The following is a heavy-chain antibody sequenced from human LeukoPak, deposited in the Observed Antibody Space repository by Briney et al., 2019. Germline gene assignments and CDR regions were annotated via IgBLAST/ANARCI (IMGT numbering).Heavy chain of an antibody. Sequence: SETLSLTCTVSGGSISSSSYYWGWIRQPPGKGLEWIGYIYYSGSTNYNPSLKSRVTISVDTSKNQFSLKLSSVTAADTAVYYCARGVGYYDSSGYVFDYWGQGTLVTVSS. CDR2: IYYSGST. J-gene: IGHJ4*02. CDR3: ARGVGYYDSSGYVFDY. CDR1: GGSISSSSYY. V-gene: IGHV4-61*05. D-gene: IGHD3-22*01.